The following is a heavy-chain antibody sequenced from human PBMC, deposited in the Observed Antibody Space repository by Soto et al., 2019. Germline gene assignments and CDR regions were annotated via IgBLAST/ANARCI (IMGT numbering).Heavy chain of an antibody. J-gene: IGHJ5*02. Sequence: SETLSLTCTVSGDSISTFYWGWMRQSPGKELEWIGYVYYSGSTYYNPSLKSRVTISVDTSKNQFSLKLSSVTAADTAVYYCATRQGGSYNWFDPWGQGTLVTVSS. CDR2: VYYSGST. V-gene: IGHV4-59*04. D-gene: IGHD2-15*01. CDR1: GDSISTFY. CDR3: ATRQGGSYNWFDP.